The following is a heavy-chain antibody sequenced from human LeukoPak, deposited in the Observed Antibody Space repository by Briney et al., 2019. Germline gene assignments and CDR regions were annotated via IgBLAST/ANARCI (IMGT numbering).Heavy chain of an antibody. CDR2: ISGSGDIT. Sequence: GGSLRLSCAASGFTFSSYAMSWVRQAPGKGLEWVSVISGSGDITYYADSVKGRFTISRDNSKNTLYLQMNSLRAEDTAVYYCARVAIALADFAYWGQGTLVTVSP. CDR3: ARVAIALADFAY. CDR1: GFTFSSYA. D-gene: IGHD6-19*01. V-gene: IGHV3-23*01. J-gene: IGHJ4*02.